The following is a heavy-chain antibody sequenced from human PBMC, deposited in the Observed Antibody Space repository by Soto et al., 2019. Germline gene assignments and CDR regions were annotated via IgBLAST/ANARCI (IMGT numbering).Heavy chain of an antibody. D-gene: IGHD4-17*01. J-gene: IGHJ6*02. CDR1: GGSFSGYY. CDR2: INHSGST. V-gene: IGHV4-34*01. CDR3: ARGGDYYYGMDV. Sequence: SETLSLTCAVYGGSFSGYYWSWIRQPPGKGLEWIGEINHSGSTNYNPSLKSRVTISVDTSKNQFSLKLSSVTAADTAVYYCARGGDYYYGMDVWGQGTTVTVSS.